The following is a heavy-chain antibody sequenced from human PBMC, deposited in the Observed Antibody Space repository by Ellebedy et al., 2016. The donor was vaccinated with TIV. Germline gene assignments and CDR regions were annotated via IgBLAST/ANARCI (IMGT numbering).Heavy chain of an antibody. V-gene: IGHV4-59*01. CDR2: IHYSGKT. CDR3: ARDRSFEVAALFDP. J-gene: IGHJ5*02. CDR1: GGSITSYY. Sequence: MPGGSLRLSCTVSGGSITSYYWSWIRQPLGQGLEWIGDIHYSGKTNYNPSLKSRASITVDTSKNQFSLRLSSVTAADTAVYYCARDRSFEVAALFDPWGQGTLVTVSS. D-gene: IGHD5-12*01.